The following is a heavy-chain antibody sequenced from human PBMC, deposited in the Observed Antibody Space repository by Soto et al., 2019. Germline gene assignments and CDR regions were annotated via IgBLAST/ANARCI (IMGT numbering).Heavy chain of an antibody. CDR2: IYYSGST. CDR3: ARHRDGYNLYYFDY. D-gene: IGHD5-12*01. J-gene: IGHJ4*02. V-gene: IGHV4-39*01. CDR1: GGSISSSSYY. Sequence: SETLSLTCTVSGGSISSSSYYWGWIRQPPGKGLEWIGSIYYSGSTYYNPSLKSRVTISVDTSKNQFSLKLSSVTAADTAVYYCARHRDGYNLYYFDYWGQGTLVTVSS.